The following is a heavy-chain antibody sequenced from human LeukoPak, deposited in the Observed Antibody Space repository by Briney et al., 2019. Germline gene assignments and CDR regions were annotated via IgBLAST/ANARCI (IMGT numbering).Heavy chain of an antibody. J-gene: IGHJ5*02. CDR3: ARGPDTIFGVVIRLGWFDP. CDR1: GGSISSYY. V-gene: IGHV4-4*07. D-gene: IGHD3-3*01. Sequence: SETLSLTCTVSGGSISSYYWSWFRQPAGKGLEWIGRIYITGSTNYNPSLKSRVTMSVDTSKSQFSLRLSSVTAADTAVYYCARGPDTIFGVVIRLGWFDPWGQGTLVTVSS. CDR2: IYITGST.